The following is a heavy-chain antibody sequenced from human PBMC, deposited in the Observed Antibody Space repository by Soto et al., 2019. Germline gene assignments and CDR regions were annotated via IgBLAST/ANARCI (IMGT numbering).Heavy chain of an antibody. CDR3: AKDQPVTIFGVVTYYYYGMDV. V-gene: IGHV3-30*18. J-gene: IGHJ6*02. CDR2: ISYDGSNK. D-gene: IGHD3-3*01. CDR1: GFTFSSYC. Sequence: QVQLVESGGGVVQPGRSLRLSCAASGFTFSSYCMHWVRQAPGKGLEWVAVISYDGSNKYYADSVKGRFTISRDNSKNTLYLQMNSLRAEDTAVYYCAKDQPVTIFGVVTYYYYGMDVWGQGTTVTVSS.